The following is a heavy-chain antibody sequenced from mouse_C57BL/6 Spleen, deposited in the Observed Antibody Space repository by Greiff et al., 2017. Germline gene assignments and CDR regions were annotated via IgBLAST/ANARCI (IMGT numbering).Heavy chain of an antibody. CDR2: SDPEDGET. CDR1: GFNIKDYY. CDR3: ASPPYYDGKAMDY. V-gene: IGHV14-2*01. Sequence: EVQLQQSGAELVKPGASVKLSCTASGFNIKDYYMHWVKQRTEQGLEWIGRSDPEDGETKYAPKFQGKATITADTSSNTAYLKLSSLTSEDTAVYYCASPPYYDGKAMDYWGQGTSVTVSS. D-gene: IGHD1-1*01. J-gene: IGHJ4*01.